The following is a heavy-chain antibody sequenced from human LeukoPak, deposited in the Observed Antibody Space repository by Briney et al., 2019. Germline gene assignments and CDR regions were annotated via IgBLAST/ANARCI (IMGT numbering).Heavy chain of an antibody. Sequence: SETLSLTCAVYGGSFSGYYWSWIRQPPGKGLEWIGEINHSGSTNYNPTLKSRVTISVDTSKNQFSLKLSSVTAADTAMYYCARCIAARPNYYYYMDVWGKGTTVTVSS. D-gene: IGHD6-6*01. CDR3: ARCIAARPNYYYYMDV. CDR2: INHSGST. J-gene: IGHJ6*03. V-gene: IGHV4-34*01. CDR1: GGSFSGYY.